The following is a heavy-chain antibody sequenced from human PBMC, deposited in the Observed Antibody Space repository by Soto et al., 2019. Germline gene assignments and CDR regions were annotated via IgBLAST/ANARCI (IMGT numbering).Heavy chain of an antibody. Sequence: SETLSLTCSLSGGSISSFTYYWGWICQPPGKGLEWIGTVYYNETTYYNPSLKSRVTITVDTAKNQFSLNLRSVTASDTALYFCARRERDNGSPGWFDPWGPGTLVTVSS. CDR3: ARRERDNGSPGWFDP. CDR2: VYYNETT. D-gene: IGHD1-1*01. J-gene: IGHJ5*02. V-gene: IGHV4-39*01. CDR1: GGSISSFTYY.